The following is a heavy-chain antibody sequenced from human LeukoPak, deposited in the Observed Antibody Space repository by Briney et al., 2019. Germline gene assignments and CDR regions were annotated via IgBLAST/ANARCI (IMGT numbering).Heavy chain of an antibody. J-gene: IGHJ5*02. CDR1: GGSISSSSYY. V-gene: IGHV4-39*07. CDR3: ARDLPEYSSSSGLTWFDP. CDR2: IYYSGST. Sequence: SETLSLTCTVSGGSISSSSYYWGWIRQPPGKGLEWIGSIYYSGSTNYHPSLKSRVTISVDTSKNQFSLKLSSVTAADTAVYYCARDLPEYSSSSGLTWFDPWGQGTLVTVSS. D-gene: IGHD6-6*01.